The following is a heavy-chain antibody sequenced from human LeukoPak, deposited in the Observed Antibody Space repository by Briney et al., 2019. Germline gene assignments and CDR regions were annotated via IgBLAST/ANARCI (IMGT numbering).Heavy chain of an antibody. CDR2: ISGGNSRST. CDR1: GFIFSTYG. CDR3: AKDYYYGSGSYYFDY. Sequence: GGSLRLSCAASGFIFSTYGMSWVRQAPGKGLEWVSGISGGNSRSTYYADSVKGRFTISRDNSKNTLYLQMNSLRAEDTAVYYCAKDYYYGSGSYYFDYWGQGTLVTVSS. D-gene: IGHD3-10*01. J-gene: IGHJ4*02. V-gene: IGHV3-23*01.